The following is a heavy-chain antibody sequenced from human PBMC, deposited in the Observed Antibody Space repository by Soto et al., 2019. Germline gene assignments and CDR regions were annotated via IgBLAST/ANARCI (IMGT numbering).Heavy chain of an antibody. Sequence: SETLSLTCTVSGGSISSGGYYWSWIRQHPGKGLEWIGYIYYSGSTYYNPSLKSRVTISVDTSKNQFSLKLSSVTAADTAVYYCARGRLSGIAVAGILPAFVYWGQGTLVTVSS. V-gene: IGHV4-31*03. D-gene: IGHD6-19*01. CDR3: ARGRLSGIAVAGILPAFVY. J-gene: IGHJ4*02. CDR1: GGSISSGGYY. CDR2: IYYSGST.